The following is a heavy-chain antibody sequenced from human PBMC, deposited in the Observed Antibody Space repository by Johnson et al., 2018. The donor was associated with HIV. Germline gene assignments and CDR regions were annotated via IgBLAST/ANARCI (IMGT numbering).Heavy chain of an antibody. D-gene: IGHD6-13*01. Sequence: SGNTIYYADSVTGRFTISRDNAKNSLYLQMNSLRAEDRAVYYCARGRRGIAVASDAFDIWGQGTMVTVSS. CDR3: ARGRRGIAVASDAFDI. V-gene: IGHV3-11*04. J-gene: IGHJ3*02. CDR2: SGNTI.